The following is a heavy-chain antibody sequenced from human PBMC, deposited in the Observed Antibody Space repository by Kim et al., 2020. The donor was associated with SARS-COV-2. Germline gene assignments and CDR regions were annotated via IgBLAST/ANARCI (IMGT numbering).Heavy chain of an antibody. J-gene: IGHJ6*02. CDR3: ARTKRKYSGSYWGGYYYYGMDV. Sequence: GGSLRLSCAASGFTFSSYSMNWVRQAPGKGLEWVSSISSSSSYIYYADSVKGRFTISRDNAKNSLYLQMNSLRAEDTAVYYCARTKRKYSGSYWGGYYYYGMDVWGQGTTVTVSS. CDR2: ISSSSSYI. V-gene: IGHV3-21*01. CDR1: GFTFSSYS. D-gene: IGHD1-26*01.